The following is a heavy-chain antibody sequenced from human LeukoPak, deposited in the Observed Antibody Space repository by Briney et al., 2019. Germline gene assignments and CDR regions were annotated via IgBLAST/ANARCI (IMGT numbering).Heavy chain of an antibody. CDR2: ISYDGSNK. D-gene: IGHD2-8*01. CDR1: GFTFSSYG. V-gene: IGHV3-30*18. J-gene: IGHJ4*02. CDR3: AKSVSICTNGGCLYYFDY. Sequence: GGSLRLSCAASGFTFSSYGMHWVRQAPGRGLEWVAVISYDGSNKYYADSVKGRFTISRDNSKNTLYLQMNSLRAEDTAVYYCAKSVSICTNGGCLYYFDYWGQGTLVTVSS.